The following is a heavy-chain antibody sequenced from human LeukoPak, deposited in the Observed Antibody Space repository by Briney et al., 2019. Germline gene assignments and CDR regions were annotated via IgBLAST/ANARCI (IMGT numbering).Heavy chain of an antibody. Sequence: GASVEVSCKASGYTFTSYGISWVRQAPGQGLEWMGWISAYNGNTNYAQKLQGRVTMTTDTSTSTAYMELRSLRSDDTAVYYCARDRLRIAADGAFSDYWGQGTLVTVSS. V-gene: IGHV1-18*01. CDR2: ISAYNGNT. CDR1: GYTFTSYG. J-gene: IGHJ4*02. CDR3: ARDRLRIAADGAFSDY. D-gene: IGHD6-13*01.